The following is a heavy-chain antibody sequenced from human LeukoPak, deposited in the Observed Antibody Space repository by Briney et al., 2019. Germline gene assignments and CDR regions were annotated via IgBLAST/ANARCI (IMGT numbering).Heavy chain of an antibody. CDR2: IYYSGST. Sequence: SETLSLTCTVSGGSISRSRDYWGWIRQPPGEGLEWIGSIYYSGSTYSNPSLKSRVTISGDTSKNRFSLKLSSVTAADTAVYYCARGVRPHYDSSGYYTDYWGQGTLVTVSS. CDR3: ARGVRPHYDSSGYYTDY. D-gene: IGHD3-22*01. CDR1: GGSISRSRDY. V-gene: IGHV4-39*07. J-gene: IGHJ4*02.